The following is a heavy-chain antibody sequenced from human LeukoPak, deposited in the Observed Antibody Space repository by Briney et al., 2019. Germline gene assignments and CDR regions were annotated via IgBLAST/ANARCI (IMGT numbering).Heavy chain of an antibody. J-gene: IGHJ4*02. V-gene: IGHV4-39*02. CDR3: ARDPGIAAAGTVGYFDS. Sequence: SETLSLTCTVCGGSISSSSYYWGWIRQPPGKGLEWIGSLYYSGNTFYNPSLKSRVTISVDTSKNQLSLKLSSVTATDTAVYYCARDPGIAAAGTVGYFDSWGQGILVTVSS. CDR1: GGSISSSSYY. D-gene: IGHD6-13*01. CDR2: LYYSGNT.